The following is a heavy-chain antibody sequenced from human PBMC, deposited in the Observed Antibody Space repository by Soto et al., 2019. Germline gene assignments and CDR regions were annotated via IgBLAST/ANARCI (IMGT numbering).Heavy chain of an antibody. CDR3: VRDYSYAFDY. Sequence: GGSLRLSCAASGFDFSSYSMNWIRQAPGKGLEWVSYIDRESYPKYNGDAVKGRFTISGDNAKNSLYLQMNSLGVEDTAVYYCVRDYSYAFDYWGRGILVTVSS. V-gene: IGHV3-48*01. D-gene: IGHD2-21*01. CDR2: IDRESYPK. J-gene: IGHJ4*01. CDR1: GFDFSSYS.